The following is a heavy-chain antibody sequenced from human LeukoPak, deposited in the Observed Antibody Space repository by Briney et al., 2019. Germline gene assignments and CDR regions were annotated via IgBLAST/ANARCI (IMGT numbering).Heavy chain of an antibody. CDR2: IKQDGSEK. CDR3: ASSPRYDSSDY. CDR1: GFTFSSYW. D-gene: IGHD3-22*01. J-gene: IGHJ4*02. V-gene: IGHV3-7*01. Sequence: PGGSLRLSCAASGFTFSSYWMNWVRQSPGKGLEWVANIKQDGSEKYYVGSVKGRFTISRDNVKNSLYLQMNSLRAEDTAVYYCASSPRYDSSDYWGQGTLVTVSS.